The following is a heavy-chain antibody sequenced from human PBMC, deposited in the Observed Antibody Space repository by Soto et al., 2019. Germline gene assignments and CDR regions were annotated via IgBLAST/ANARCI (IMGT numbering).Heavy chain of an antibody. V-gene: IGHV1-46*03. D-gene: IGHD6-19*01. J-gene: IGHJ4*02. CDR1: GYTFTSYY. CDR2: INPSGGNT. CDR3: ASSSGWYTVFGY. Sequence: ASVKVSCKASGYTFTSYYMHWVRQAPGQGLEWMGIINPSGGNTSYAQKFQGRVTVTRDTSTSTVYMELSSLRSEDTAVYYCASSSGWYTVFGYWGQGTLVTVSS.